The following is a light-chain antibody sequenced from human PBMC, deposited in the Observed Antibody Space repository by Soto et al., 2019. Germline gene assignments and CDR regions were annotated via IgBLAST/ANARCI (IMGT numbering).Light chain of an antibody. CDR1: QGISNW. V-gene: IGKV1-12*01. CDR2: GAS. Sequence: DIQMTQSPSSVSASVGDRVTVTCRASQGISNWLAWYQQKAGRAPKLLISGASNLQSGVPSRFSGSRSGTDFNLTISSLQPVDFATYYCQQANRFPITCGQGTRLEIK. J-gene: IGKJ5*01. CDR3: QQANRFPIT.